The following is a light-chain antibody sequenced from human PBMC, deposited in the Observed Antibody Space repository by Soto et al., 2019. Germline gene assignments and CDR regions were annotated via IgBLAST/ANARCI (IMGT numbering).Light chain of an antibody. CDR2: DAS. V-gene: IGKV3-11*01. Sequence: EIVLTQSPATLSLSPGERATLSCRASQSVSSYLAWYQQKPGQAPRLLIYDASNRATGIPARFSGSGSGTDFTLTISSLEPEDFAVYYCQQSSNWPPVFGQGTKVDIK. J-gene: IGKJ1*01. CDR3: QQSSNWPPV. CDR1: QSVSSY.